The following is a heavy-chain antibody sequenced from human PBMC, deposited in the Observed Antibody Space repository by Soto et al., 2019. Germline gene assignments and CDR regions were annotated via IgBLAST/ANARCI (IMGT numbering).Heavy chain of an antibody. V-gene: IGHV3-49*03. CDR3: TREPLRFLEWLSPLPDRFDY. J-gene: IGHJ4*02. Sequence: GGSLRLSCTASGFTFGDYAMSWFRQAPGKALEWVGFIRSKAYGGTTEYAASVKGRFTISRDDSKSIAYLQMNSLKTEDTAVYYCTREPLRFLEWLSPLPDRFDYWGQGTLVTVSS. CDR2: IRSKAYGGTT. D-gene: IGHD3-3*01. CDR1: GFTFGDYA.